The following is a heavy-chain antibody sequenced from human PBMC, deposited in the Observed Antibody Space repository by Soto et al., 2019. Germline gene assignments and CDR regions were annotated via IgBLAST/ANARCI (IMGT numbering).Heavy chain of an antibody. Sequence: SETLSLTCTVSGGSISSYNWSWIRQPPGKGLEWIGYIYYSGSTNYNPSLKSRVTISVDTSKNQFSLKLSSVTAADTAVYYCARPPRGNYGYPSYFDYWGQGTLVTVSS. CDR1: GGSISSYN. D-gene: IGHD3-10*01. V-gene: IGHV4-59*01. J-gene: IGHJ4*02. CDR2: IYYSGST. CDR3: ARPPRGNYGYPSYFDY.